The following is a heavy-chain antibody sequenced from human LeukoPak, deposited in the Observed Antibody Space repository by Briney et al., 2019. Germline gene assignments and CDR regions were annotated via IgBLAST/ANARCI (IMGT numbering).Heavy chain of an antibody. CDR3: ATYYLGGYYDSSGYSLDY. CDR1: GYTLTELS. Sequence: ASVTVSCKVSGYTLTELSMHWVRQAPGKGLEWMGGFDPEDGETIYAQKFQGRVTMTEDTSTDTAYMELSSLRSEDTAVYYCATYYLGGYYDSSGYSLDYWGQGTLVTVSS. D-gene: IGHD3-22*01. CDR2: FDPEDGET. J-gene: IGHJ4*02. V-gene: IGHV1-24*01.